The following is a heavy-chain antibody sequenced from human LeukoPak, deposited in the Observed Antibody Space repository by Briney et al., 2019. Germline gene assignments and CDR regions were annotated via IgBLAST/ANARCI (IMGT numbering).Heavy chain of an antibody. CDR3: ARDLVVVPSATEY. Sequence: GSSLRFCCAASGFTFSDYYMSWIRQAPGKGLEWVSYISSSGSTIYYADSVKGRFTISRDNAKNSLYLQMNSLRAEDTAGYCGARDLVVVPSATEYWGQGTLVTVSS. CDR2: ISSSGSTI. V-gene: IGHV3-11*01. D-gene: IGHD2-2*01. CDR1: GFTFSDYY. J-gene: IGHJ4*02.